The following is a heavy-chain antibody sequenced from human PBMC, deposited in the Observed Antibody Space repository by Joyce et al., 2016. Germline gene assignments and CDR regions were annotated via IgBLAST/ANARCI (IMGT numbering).Heavy chain of an antibody. CDR1: GGSISSTTYY. V-gene: IGHV4-30-4*01. D-gene: IGHD6-13*01. J-gene: IGHJ5*02. Sequence: QVQLQESGPGLVRPSQTLSLTCTVSGGSISSTTYYWSWIRQSPGKGLEWIGYIYYSGTTYYNPSRKSRVTISVDTSKNQFSLKVNSVTAADTAVYYCARDRTAAGTGKNWFDPWGQGTLVTVSS. CDR2: IYYSGTT. CDR3: ARDRTAAGTGKNWFDP.